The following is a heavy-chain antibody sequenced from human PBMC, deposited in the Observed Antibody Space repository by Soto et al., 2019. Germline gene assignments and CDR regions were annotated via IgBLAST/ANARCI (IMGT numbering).Heavy chain of an antibody. D-gene: IGHD3-16*01. Sequence: SETLSLTCTVSGGSISSGGYYWSWIRQHPGKGLEWIGYIYYSGSTYYNPSLKSRVTISVDTSKNQFSLKLSSVTAADTAVYYCSSLRGGYTTYYFDYWGQGTLVTVSS. CDR1: GGSISSGGYY. CDR2: IYYSGST. V-gene: IGHV4-31*03. J-gene: IGHJ4*02. CDR3: SSLRGGYTTYYFDY.